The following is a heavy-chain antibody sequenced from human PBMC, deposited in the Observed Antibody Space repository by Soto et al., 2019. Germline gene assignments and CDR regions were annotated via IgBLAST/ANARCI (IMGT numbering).Heavy chain of an antibody. Sequence: GASVKVSCKASGGTFSSYAISWVRQAPGHGLEWMGWVNPSNGLTRYSENFQGRLSLTRDTSANTSYMELSSLRRDDTAVYYCARRLPAFDVWGQGTMVTVSS. J-gene: IGHJ3*01. CDR1: GGTFSSYA. CDR3: ARRLPAFDV. CDR2: VNPSNGLT. V-gene: IGHV1-3*01.